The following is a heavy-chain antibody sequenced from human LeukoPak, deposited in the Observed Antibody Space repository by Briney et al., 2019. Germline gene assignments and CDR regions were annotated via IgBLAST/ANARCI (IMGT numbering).Heavy chain of an antibody. V-gene: IGHV2-5*01. CDR2: TYWNNDK. J-gene: IGHJ4*02. CDR3: AHKGRGSGSYTM. Sequence: SGPTLVKPTQTLTLTCTFSGFSLSTTGVAVAWIRQPPGKALEWLAVTYWNNDKSYSPSLKSRLTITKDTPKNQVVLIMANMDPVDTGTYYCAHKGRGSGSYTMWGQGTLVTVSS. CDR1: GFSLSTTGVA. D-gene: IGHD3-10*01.